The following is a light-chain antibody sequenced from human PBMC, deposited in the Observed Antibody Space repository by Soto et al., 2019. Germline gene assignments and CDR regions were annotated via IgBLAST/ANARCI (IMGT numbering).Light chain of an antibody. CDR3: CSFARGSTLV. CDR2: EGS. V-gene: IGLV2-23*01. J-gene: IGLJ3*02. CDR1: SSDVGSYNL. Sequence: QSALTQPASVSGSPGQSITISCTGTSSDVGSYNLVSWYQQHPGNAPKLMIYEGSKRPSGVSNRFFGSKSGNTASLTISGLQAEDKADYYCCSFARGSTLVFGGGTQLTVL.